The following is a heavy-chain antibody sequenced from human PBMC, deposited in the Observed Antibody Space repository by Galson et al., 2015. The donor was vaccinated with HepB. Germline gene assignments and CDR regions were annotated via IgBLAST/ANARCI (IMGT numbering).Heavy chain of an antibody. V-gene: IGHV1-18*01. D-gene: IGHD2-15*01. J-gene: IGHJ5*02. Sequence: ASVQVSCKASGYTFTSYGISWVRQAPGQGLEWMGWISAYNGNTNYAQKLQGRVTMTTDTSTSTAYMELRSLRSDDTAVYYCARVASLTAGGRMYNWFDPWGQGTLVTVSS. CDR2: ISAYNGNT. CDR3: ARVASLTAGGRMYNWFDP. CDR1: GYTFTSYG.